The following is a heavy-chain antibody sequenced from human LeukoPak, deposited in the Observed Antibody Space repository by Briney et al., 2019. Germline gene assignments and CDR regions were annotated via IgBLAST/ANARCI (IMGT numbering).Heavy chain of an antibody. CDR3: SRSVDYALDY. J-gene: IGHJ4*02. D-gene: IGHD4-17*01. Sequence: GASVTVSCKASGYSFSSHGISWVRQAPGQGIEWMGWISIYSGNTNYAQKFQGRVTMTTDTSTTTVYMEVRSLRFDDAAVYYCSRSVDYALDYWGQGTLVTVSS. CDR1: GYSFSSHG. CDR2: ISIYSGNT. V-gene: IGHV1-18*01.